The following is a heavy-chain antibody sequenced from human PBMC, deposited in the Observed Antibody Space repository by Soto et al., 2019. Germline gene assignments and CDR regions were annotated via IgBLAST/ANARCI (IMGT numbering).Heavy chain of an antibody. J-gene: IGHJ4*02. CDR1: GVSVSXGXXY. Sequence: SGPGLVKPXETLSLTCSVSGVSVSXGXXYWAWIRXXXGKGLEWIGFGSNSGTTNYKPSLKSRVTISVDTSRSQISLKVNSLTAADTAVYYCARGATVTQYDYWGQGTQVTVSS. CDR3: ARGATVTQYDY. V-gene: IGHV4-61*01. CDR2: GSNSGTT. D-gene: IGHD4-17*01.